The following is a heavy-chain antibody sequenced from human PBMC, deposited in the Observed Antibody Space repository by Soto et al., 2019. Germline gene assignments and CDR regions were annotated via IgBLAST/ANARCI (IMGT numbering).Heavy chain of an antibody. J-gene: IGHJ6*02. CDR1: GGSISSGDYY. Sequence: SETLSLTCTVSGGSISSGDYYWSWIRQPPGKGLEWIGYIYYSGSTYYNPSLKSRVTISVDTSKNQFSLKLTSVTAADTAVYYCARGKVFPVGGMDVWGQGTTVTVSS. CDR3: ARGKVFPVGGMDV. V-gene: IGHV4-30-4*01. CDR2: IYYSGST.